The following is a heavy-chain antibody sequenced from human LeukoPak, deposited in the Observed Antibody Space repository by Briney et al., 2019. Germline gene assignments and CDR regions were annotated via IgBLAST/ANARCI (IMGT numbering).Heavy chain of an antibody. Sequence: SETLSLTCTVSGGSISSGDYYWSWIRQPPGKGLEWIGDIYYSGSTYYNPSLKSRVTISVDTSKNQFSLKLSSVTAADTAVYYCARASTVVTWFDPWGQGTLVTVSS. CDR2: IYYSGST. J-gene: IGHJ5*02. D-gene: IGHD4-23*01. CDR1: GGSISSGDYY. CDR3: ARASTVVTWFDP. V-gene: IGHV4-30-4*08.